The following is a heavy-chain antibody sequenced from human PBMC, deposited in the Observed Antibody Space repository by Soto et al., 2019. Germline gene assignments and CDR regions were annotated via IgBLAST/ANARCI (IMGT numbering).Heavy chain of an antibody. CDR3: ASQVSGYCSGGSCYDPRGQTEYNWLDP. Sequence: GESLKISCKGSGYSFTSYLISWVRQMPGKGLEWMGRIDPSDSYTNYSPSFQGHVTISADKSISTAYLQWSSLKASDTAMYYCASQVSGYCSGGSCYDPRGQTEYNWLDPWGQGTLVTVSS. D-gene: IGHD2-15*01. CDR1: GYSFTSYL. V-gene: IGHV5-10-1*01. CDR2: IDPSDSYT. J-gene: IGHJ5*02.